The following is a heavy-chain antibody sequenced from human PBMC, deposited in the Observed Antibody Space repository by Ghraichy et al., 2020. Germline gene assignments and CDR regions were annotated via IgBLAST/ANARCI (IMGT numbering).Heavy chain of an antibody. CDR2: IYYSEST. CDR3: ASSRPFYYYDRTTDNAFDI. Sequence: SETLSLTCTVSGGSISSNTHYWGWIRQPPGKGLEWIGNIYYSESTFYNPSLKGRVTISVDTSKNQFSLNLTSVTAEDTAVYYCASSRPFYYYDRTTDNAFDIWAQGTMVTVSS. CDR1: GGSISSNTHY. V-gene: IGHV4-39*01. D-gene: IGHD3-22*01. J-gene: IGHJ3*02.